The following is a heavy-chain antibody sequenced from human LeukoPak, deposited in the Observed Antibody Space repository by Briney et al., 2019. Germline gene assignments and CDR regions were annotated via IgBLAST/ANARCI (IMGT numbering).Heavy chain of an antibody. D-gene: IGHD6-19*01. CDR1: GFTFSSYA. J-gene: IGHJ4*02. CDR3: ATPETGYCSARWDY. CDR2: ISGSGGST. Sequence: PGGSLRLSCAASGFTFSSYAMSWVRQAPGKGLEWVSAISGSGGSTYYADSVKGRFTISRDNSKNTLYLQMNSLRAEDTAVYYCATPETGYCSARWDYWGQGTPVTVSS. V-gene: IGHV3-23*01.